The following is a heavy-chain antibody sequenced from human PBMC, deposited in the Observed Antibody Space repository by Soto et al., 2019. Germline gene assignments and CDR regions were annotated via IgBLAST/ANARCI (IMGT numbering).Heavy chain of an antibody. CDR3: ARDRTTSGVVIKNYYYGMDV. Sequence: ASVKVSCKASGYTFTSYGISWVRQAPGQGLEWMGCISAYSFNTNYAQKFQGRLTMTTDTSTNTAYMELRSLRSDDTAVYYCARDRTTSGVVIKNYYYGMDVWGQGTTVTVSS. CDR2: ISAYSFNT. V-gene: IGHV1-18*01. CDR1: GYTFTSYG. J-gene: IGHJ6*02. D-gene: IGHD3-3*01.